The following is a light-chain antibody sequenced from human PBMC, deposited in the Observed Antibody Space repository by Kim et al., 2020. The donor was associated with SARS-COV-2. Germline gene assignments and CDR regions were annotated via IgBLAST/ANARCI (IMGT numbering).Light chain of an antibody. V-gene: IGKV3-15*01. Sequence: ELVMTQSPVTLSVSPGDRATLSCRASQYIGINLAWYQQKPGQAPRLLMYSASTRATGVPARFSGSGSGTQFTLTISSLQSEDFEVYYCLQYTNWFHTFGQGTKLEI. J-gene: IGKJ2*01. CDR2: SAS. CDR3: LQYTNWFHT. CDR1: QYIGIN.